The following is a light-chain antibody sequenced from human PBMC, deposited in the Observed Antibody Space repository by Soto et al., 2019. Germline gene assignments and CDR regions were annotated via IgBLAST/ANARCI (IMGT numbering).Light chain of an antibody. V-gene: IGKV1-9*01. CDR3: QQLNSFPIP. J-gene: IGKJ3*01. Sequence: IQLTQSPSSLSASVGDRVIITCRASQAISSFLAWYQQKPGKAPKLLIYGASTLQSGVPSRFSGSGSGTDFTLTIGSLQPEDFATYYCQQLNSFPIPFGPGTKVDIK. CDR2: GAS. CDR1: QAISSF.